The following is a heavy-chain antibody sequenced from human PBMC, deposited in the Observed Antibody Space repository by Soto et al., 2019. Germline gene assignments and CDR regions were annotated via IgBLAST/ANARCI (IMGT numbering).Heavy chain of an antibody. Sequence: EVQLVGSGGGLVQPGGSPRLSCVASGFTFSDHYMDWVRQAPGRGLEWVGRIRNKANGYTTEYAASVRGRFTISRDDSENSLYLQMNSLKTEDTAVYYCARRVCSTDGVDPWGQGTLVTVSS. CDR1: GFTFSDHY. CDR3: ARRVCSTDGVDP. V-gene: IGHV3-72*01. J-gene: IGHJ5*02. D-gene: IGHD1-26*01. CDR2: IRNKANGYTT.